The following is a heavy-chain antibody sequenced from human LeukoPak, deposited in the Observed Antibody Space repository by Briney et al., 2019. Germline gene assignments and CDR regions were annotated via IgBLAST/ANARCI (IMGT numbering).Heavy chain of an antibody. CDR3: ARGDMTTVVQFDY. D-gene: IGHD4-23*01. J-gene: IGHJ4*02. V-gene: IGHV4-39*07. Sequence: PSETLSLTCTVSGGSIKSGADYWTWIRQPPGKGLEWIGSIYYSGSTYYNPSLKSRVTISVDTSKNQFSLKLSSVTAADTAVYYCARGDMTTVVQFDYWGQGTLVTVSS. CDR2: IYYSGST. CDR1: GGSIKSGADY.